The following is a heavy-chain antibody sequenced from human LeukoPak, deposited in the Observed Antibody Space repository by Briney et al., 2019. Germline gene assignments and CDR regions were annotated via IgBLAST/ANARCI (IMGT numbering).Heavy chain of an antibody. CDR1: GYTFSSYA. Sequence: AGGSLRLSCAASGYTFSSYAMSWVRQAPGKGLEWVSAISGSGGSTYYADSVKGRFTISRDNSKNTLYLQMNSLRAEDTAAYYCAKDLGSSSSGGYFDYWGQGTLVTVSS. D-gene: IGHD6-13*01. CDR2: ISGSGGST. CDR3: AKDLGSSSSGGYFDY. V-gene: IGHV3-23*01. J-gene: IGHJ4*02.